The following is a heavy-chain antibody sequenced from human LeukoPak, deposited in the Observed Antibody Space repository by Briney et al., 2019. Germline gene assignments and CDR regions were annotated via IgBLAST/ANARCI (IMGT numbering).Heavy chain of an antibody. V-gene: IGHV1-24*01. Sequence: ASVKVSCKVSGYTLTELSMHWVRQAPGKGLEWRGGFDPEDGETIYAQKFQGRVTMTQDTSTDTDYMELSSLRSEDTAVYYCATDTRFDSGMDYWGQGTLVTVSS. CDR2: FDPEDGET. CDR1: GYTLTELS. J-gene: IGHJ4*02. D-gene: IGHD1-26*01. CDR3: ATDTRFDSGMDY.